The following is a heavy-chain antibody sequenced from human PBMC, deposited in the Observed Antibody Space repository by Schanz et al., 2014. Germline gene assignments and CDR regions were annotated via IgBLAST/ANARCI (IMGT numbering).Heavy chain of an antibody. Sequence: QVQLVQSGAEVKKPGASVKVSCKASGYTFTSYGISWVRQAPGQGLEWMGWISVYNHNKEYDQKCQGRVTMTTDTSTSTAYMALTDLRSDDTAVYYCARDRRFFDRDDLYYFDSWGQGTLVTVSS. CDR1: GYTFTSYG. D-gene: IGHD3-3*01. J-gene: IGHJ4*02. CDR3: ARDRRFFDRDDLYYFDS. V-gene: IGHV1-18*01. CDR2: ISVYNHNK.